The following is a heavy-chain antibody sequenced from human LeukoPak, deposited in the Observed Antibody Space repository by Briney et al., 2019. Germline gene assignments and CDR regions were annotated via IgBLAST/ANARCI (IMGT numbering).Heavy chain of an antibody. J-gene: IGHJ4*02. CDR3: ARVHYYGSGSNYYFDY. V-gene: IGHV3-21*01. Sequence: GGSLRLSCAASGFTFSSYSMNWVRQTPGKGLAWASSISSSSSYIYYADSVKGRFTISRDNAKNSLYLQMNSLRAEDTAVYYCARVHYYGSGSNYYFDYWGQGTLVTVSS. D-gene: IGHD3-10*01. CDR2: ISSSSSYI. CDR1: GFTFSSYS.